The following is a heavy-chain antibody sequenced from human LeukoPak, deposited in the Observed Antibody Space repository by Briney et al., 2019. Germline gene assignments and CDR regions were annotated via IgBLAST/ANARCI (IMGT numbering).Heavy chain of an antibody. V-gene: IGHV3-23*01. J-gene: IGHJ5*01. CDR3: ARGWLVPDS. D-gene: IGHD6-19*01. CDR1: GFTFSSYA. CDR2: ISPSGDYT. Sequence: PGGSLRLSCAASGFTFSSYAMSWVRQAPGKGLEWVSSISPSGDYTYYADSVKGRFTISRDNSGNTMYLQMNSLRAEDTAVYYCARGWLVPDSWSQGTLVSVSS.